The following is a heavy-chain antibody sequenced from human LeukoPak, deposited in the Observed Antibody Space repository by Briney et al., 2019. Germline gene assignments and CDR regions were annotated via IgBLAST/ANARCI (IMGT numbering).Heavy chain of an antibody. J-gene: IGHJ4*02. V-gene: IGHV4-39*07. CDR1: GGSISSSSYY. CDR2: INHSGST. D-gene: IGHD3-9*01. CDR3: ASGLLTGYPIDY. Sequence: SETLSLTCTVSGGSISSSSYYWGWIRQPPGKGLEWIGEINHSGSTNYNPSLKSRVTISVDTSKNQFSLKLSSVTAADTAVYYCASGLLTGYPIDYWGQGTLVTVSS.